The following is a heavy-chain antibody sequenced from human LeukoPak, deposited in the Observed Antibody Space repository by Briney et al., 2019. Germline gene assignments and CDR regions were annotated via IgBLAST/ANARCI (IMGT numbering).Heavy chain of an antibody. CDR2: ISSDGSTK. D-gene: IGHD7-27*01. CDR3: ASGIRTGD. CDR1: GFTFRSYG. Sequence: GGSLRLSCAASGFTFRSYGMHWVRQAPGKGLEWVAVISSDGSTKFYADSVKGRFTVSRDNSKNTLYLQVDSLRDEDTAVYYCASGIRTGDWGQGTLVTVSS. V-gene: IGHV3-30*03. J-gene: IGHJ4*02.